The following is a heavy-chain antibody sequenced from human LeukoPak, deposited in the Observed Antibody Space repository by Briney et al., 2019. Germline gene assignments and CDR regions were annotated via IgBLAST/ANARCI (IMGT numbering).Heavy chain of an antibody. CDR1: GGSINYYY. J-gene: IGHJ4*02. CDR2: IYDSGST. Sequence: SETLSLTCSVSGGSINYYYWSWIRQPPRKELEWIGYIYDSGSTNYNPSLKSRVTISIDTSKNQFSLKLNSVTAADTAVYYCARHLYSGRYYGIDYWGQGTLVTVSS. CDR3: ARHLYSGRYYGIDY. D-gene: IGHD1-26*01. V-gene: IGHV4-59*08.